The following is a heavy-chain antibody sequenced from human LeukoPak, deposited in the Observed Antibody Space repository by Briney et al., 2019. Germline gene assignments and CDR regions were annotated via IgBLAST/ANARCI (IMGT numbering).Heavy chain of an antibody. J-gene: IGHJ4*02. CDR3: ARSLVRARIDY. CDR1: GGSLSSGDYY. D-gene: IGHD2-15*01. Sequence: PSETLSLTCTVSGGSLSSGDYYWSWIRQPPGKGLEWIGYIYYSGSTYYNPSLKSRVTISVDTSKNQFSLKLSSVTAADTAVYYCARSLVRARIDYWGQGTLVTVSS. CDR2: IYYSGST. V-gene: IGHV4-30-4*01.